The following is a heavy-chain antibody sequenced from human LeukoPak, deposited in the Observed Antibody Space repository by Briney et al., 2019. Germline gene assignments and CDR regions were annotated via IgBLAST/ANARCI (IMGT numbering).Heavy chain of an antibody. CDR1: GFTFSNAW. D-gene: IGHD6-13*01. Sequence: GRSLRLSCAASGFTFSNAWMSWVRQAPGKGLERVGRIKSKTDGGTTDYAAPVKGRFTISRDDSKNTLYLQMNSLKTEDTAVYYCARIHFSSWYGCLDPWGQGTLVTVSS. CDR2: IKSKTDGGTT. CDR3: ARIHFSSWYGCLDP. V-gene: IGHV3-15*01. J-gene: IGHJ5*02.